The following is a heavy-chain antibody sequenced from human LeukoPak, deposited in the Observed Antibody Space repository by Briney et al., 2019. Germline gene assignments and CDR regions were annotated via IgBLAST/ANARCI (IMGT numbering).Heavy chain of an antibody. J-gene: IGHJ6*04. D-gene: IGHD2-15*01. Sequence: SVKVSCKASGGTFSSYAISWVRQAPGQGLEWMGGIIPIFGTANYAQKFQGRVTITADKSTSTAYMELSSLRSEDTAVYYCARDQELCRGGSCYSLGYYYYGMDVWGKGTTVTVSS. V-gene: IGHV1-69*06. CDR3: ARDQELCRGGSCYSLGYYYYGMDV. CDR2: IIPIFGTA. CDR1: GGTFSSYA.